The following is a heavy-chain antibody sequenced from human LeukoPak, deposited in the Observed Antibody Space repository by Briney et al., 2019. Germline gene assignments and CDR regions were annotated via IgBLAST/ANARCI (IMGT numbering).Heavy chain of an antibody. CDR3: ASRYSSSADYYYYYMDV. CDR1: GGSFSGYY. CDR2: INHSGST. Sequence: ASETLSLTCAVYGGSFSGYYWSWIRQPPGKGLEWIGEINHSGSTNYNPSLKSRVTISVDTSKNQFSLKLSSVTAADTAVYYCASRYSSSADYYYYYMDVWGKGTTVTVSS. J-gene: IGHJ6*03. D-gene: IGHD6-6*01. V-gene: IGHV4-34*01.